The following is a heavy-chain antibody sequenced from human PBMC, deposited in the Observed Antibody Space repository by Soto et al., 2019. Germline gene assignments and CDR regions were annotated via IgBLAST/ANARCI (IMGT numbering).Heavy chain of an antibody. V-gene: IGHV4-59*12. J-gene: IGHJ4*02. CDR2: IYYSGST. D-gene: IGHD3-16*01. CDR3: ARRATYYHYFAY. CDR1: GGSISSYY. Sequence: SETLSLTCTVSGGSISSYYWSWIRQPPGKGLEWIGYIYYSGSTNYSPSFQGQVTISADKSTSTAYVQWSSLKASDTAMYYCARRATYYHYFAYWGQGTLVTVSS.